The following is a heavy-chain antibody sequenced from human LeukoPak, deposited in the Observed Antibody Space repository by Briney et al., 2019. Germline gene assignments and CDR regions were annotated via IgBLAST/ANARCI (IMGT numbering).Heavy chain of an antibody. CDR3: ARDLIHGSGTYFNPLGY. D-gene: IGHD3-10*01. CDR1: GGSINTQY. J-gene: IGHJ4*02. V-gene: IGHV4-4*07. Sequence: PSETLSLTCTVSGGSINTQYWSWIRQPAGKGLEWIGRIYSSGSTNYNTSLMTRLTMSVVTSKNQISLNLHSVTAADTAVYYCARDLIHGSGTYFNPLGYWGLGILVTVSS. CDR2: IYSSGST.